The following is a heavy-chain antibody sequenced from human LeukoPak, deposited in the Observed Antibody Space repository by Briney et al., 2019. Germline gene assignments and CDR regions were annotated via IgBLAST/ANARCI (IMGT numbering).Heavy chain of an antibody. Sequence: ASVKVSCKASGYTFTSYYMHWVRQAPGQGLEWMGIINPSGCSTSYAQKFQGRVTMTRDTSTSTVYMELSSLRSEDTAVYYCATQTPQYSGYGYYYYYGMDVWGQGTTVTVSS. J-gene: IGHJ6*02. D-gene: IGHD5-12*01. CDR1: GYTFTSYY. CDR3: ATQTPQYSGYGYYYYYGMDV. CDR2: INPSGCST. V-gene: IGHV1-46*03.